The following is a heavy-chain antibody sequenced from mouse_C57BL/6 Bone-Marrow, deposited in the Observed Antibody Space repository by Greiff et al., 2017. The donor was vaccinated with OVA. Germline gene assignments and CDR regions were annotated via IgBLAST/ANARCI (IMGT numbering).Heavy chain of an antibody. V-gene: IGHV1-81*01. CDR2: IYPRSGNT. J-gene: IGHJ1*03. D-gene: IGHD1-1*02. Sequence: QVQLQQSGAELARPGASVKLSCKASGYTFTSYGISWVKQRPGQGLEWIGEIYPRSGNTYYNEKFKGKATLTADKSSSTAYMELRSLTSEDSAVYFCARDYFYWYFDVWGTGTTVTVSS. CDR3: ARDYFYWYFDV. CDR1: GYTFTSYG.